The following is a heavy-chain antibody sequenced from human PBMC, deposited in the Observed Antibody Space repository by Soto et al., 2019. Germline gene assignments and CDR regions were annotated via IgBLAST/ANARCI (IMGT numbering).Heavy chain of an antibody. Sequence: GGSLRLSCAASGFTFSNDWMHWVRQAPGKGLVWVSHINSDGSSTNYADFVKGRFTIARDNAKNTVYLQMNSLRAEDTAVYYCARDRSYSLDVWGQGTTVTVSS. CDR2: INSDGSST. CDR3: ARDRSYSLDV. J-gene: IGHJ6*02. CDR1: GFTFSNDW. V-gene: IGHV3-74*01.